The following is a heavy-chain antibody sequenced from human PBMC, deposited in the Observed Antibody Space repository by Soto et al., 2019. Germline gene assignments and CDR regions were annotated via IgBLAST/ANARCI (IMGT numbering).Heavy chain of an antibody. Sequence: SETLSLTCAVYGGSFSGYYWSWIRQPPGKELEWIGEINHSGSTNYNPSLKSRVTISVDTSKNQFSLKLSSVTAADTAVYYCARAGAVAGDDAFDIWGQGTMVTVSS. CDR1: GGSFSGYY. J-gene: IGHJ3*02. D-gene: IGHD6-19*01. V-gene: IGHV4-34*01. CDR3: ARAGAVAGDDAFDI. CDR2: INHSGST.